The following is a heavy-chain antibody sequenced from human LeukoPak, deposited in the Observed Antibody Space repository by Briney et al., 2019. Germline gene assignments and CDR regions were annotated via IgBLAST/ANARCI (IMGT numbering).Heavy chain of an antibody. CDR1: GFTLNNYA. CDR3: ARGTTDLDY. D-gene: IGHD1-14*01. V-gene: IGHV3-23*01. J-gene: IGHJ4*02. Sequence: GGSLRLSCAASGFTLNNYAMIWVRQAPGKGLEWVSLISSSGDATYYADSVQGRFTISRDNSRNTLYLHIDSLRVEDTATYYCARGTTDLDYWGQGTRVIVSS. CDR2: ISSSGDAT.